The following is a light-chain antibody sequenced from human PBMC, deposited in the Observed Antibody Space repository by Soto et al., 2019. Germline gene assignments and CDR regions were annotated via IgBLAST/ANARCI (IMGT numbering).Light chain of an antibody. Sequence: QSALTQPASVSGSPGQSIAISCTGTSGDVGNYNVVSWYQHHPGKAPKLMMFQVSKRPSGVSSRFSGSKSGNTASLTISGLQAEDEADYYCCSYAPSTTHYVFGTGTKVT. J-gene: IGLJ1*01. CDR1: SGDVGNYNV. CDR3: CSYAPSTTHYV. V-gene: IGLV2-23*02. CDR2: QVS.